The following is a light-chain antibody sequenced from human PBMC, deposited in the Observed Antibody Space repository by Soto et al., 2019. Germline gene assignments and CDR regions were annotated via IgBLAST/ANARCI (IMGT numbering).Light chain of an antibody. CDR1: KSVRSGY. CDR3: QQYGTSLRT. J-gene: IGKJ1*01. V-gene: IGKV3-20*01. CDR2: DAS. Sequence: VLSQSXGNLSFNKREXXXXXXXAIKSVRSGYLAWYQHKXGQAPRLLIYDASXRANGIPDRFSGSGSATDFTLTIVRLETEDFAVYYCQQYGTSLRTFGQRTKMDIK.